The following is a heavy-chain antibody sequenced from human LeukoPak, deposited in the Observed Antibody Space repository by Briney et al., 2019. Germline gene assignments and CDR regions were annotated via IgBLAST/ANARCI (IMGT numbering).Heavy chain of an antibody. CDR2: IYPGDSDT. D-gene: IGHD3-9*01. Sequence: GESLKISCKGLGYSFSNYWIGWVRQMPGKGLEWMGIIYPGDSDTRYSPSLQGQVTISADKSISTAYLQWSSLKASDTAMYYCARHDHYDTGPGVYWGQGTLVTVSS. CDR3: ARHDHYDTGPGVY. J-gene: IGHJ4*02. CDR1: GYSFSNYW. V-gene: IGHV5-51*01.